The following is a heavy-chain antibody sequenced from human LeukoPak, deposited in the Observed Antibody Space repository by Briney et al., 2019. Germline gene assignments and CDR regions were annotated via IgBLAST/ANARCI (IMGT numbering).Heavy chain of an antibody. V-gene: IGHV3-7*01. Sequence: PGGSLRLSCAASGFTFSSYWMSWVRQAPGKGLEWVANIKQDGSEKYYVDSVKGRFTISRDNAKNSLYLQMNSLRAEDTAVYYCARATREKYYYYYYYMDVWGKGTTVTVSS. CDR3: ARATREKYYYYYYYMDV. J-gene: IGHJ6*03. CDR2: IKQDGSEK. CDR1: GFTFSSYW.